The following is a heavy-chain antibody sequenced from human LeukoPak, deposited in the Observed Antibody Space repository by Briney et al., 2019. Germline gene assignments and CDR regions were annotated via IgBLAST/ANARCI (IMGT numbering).Heavy chain of an antibody. CDR2: IYYTRST. CDR3: ARGDYYYMDV. V-gene: IGHV4-30-4*07. CDR1: GGSISRRGYS. J-gene: IGHJ6*03. Sequence: TSSETLSLTCALSGGSISRRGYSWSWSRKPPGKGLDWIAYIYYTRSTYYNPYRKSRVTIPLDTSKNQLHMKMSSVTAADMDVYYCARGDYYYMDVWGKGTTVTVSS.